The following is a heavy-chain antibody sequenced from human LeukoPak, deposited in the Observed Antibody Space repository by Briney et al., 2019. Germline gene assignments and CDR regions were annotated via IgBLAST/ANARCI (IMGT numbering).Heavy chain of an antibody. D-gene: IGHD6-6*01. CDR3: ARRLLGCSSLVDP. CDR1: GYSFTSYW. V-gene: IGHV5-51*01. CDR2: IYPGDSDT. J-gene: IGHJ5*02. Sequence: GESLKISCQGSGYSFTSYWIGWVRQLPGKGLEWMGIIYPGDSDTRYSPSFQGQVTISADKSISTAYLQWSSLKASDTALYYCARRLLGCSSLVDPWGQGTLVTVSS.